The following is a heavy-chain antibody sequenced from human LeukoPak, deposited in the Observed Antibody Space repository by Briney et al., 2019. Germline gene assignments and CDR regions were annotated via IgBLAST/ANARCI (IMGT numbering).Heavy chain of an antibody. CDR3: ARTPGMVATLDY. CDR1: GFTFSSYW. J-gene: IGHJ4*02. CDR2: INSDGSST. V-gene: IGHV3-74*01. Sequence: GGSLRLSCAASGFTFSSYWMHWVRQAPGKGLVWVSRINSDGSSTSYADSVKGRFTISRDNAKNTLYLQMNSLRAEDTAVYYCARTPGMVATLDYWGQGTLVTVSP. D-gene: IGHD5-12*01.